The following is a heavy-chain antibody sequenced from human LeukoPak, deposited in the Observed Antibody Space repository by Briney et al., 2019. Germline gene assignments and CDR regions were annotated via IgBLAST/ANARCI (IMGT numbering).Heavy chain of an antibody. Sequence: ASVKVSCAASGYSFTGYYMHWVRQAPGQGLEGMGWINPNSGGTNYAQKFQGRATVTRETSIITAYMELSRLRFDDTAVYYCAKEDLQNGLDPWGQGTLVTVSS. V-gene: IGHV1-2*02. CDR3: AKEDLQNGLDP. D-gene: IGHD1-1*01. CDR1: GYSFTGYY. J-gene: IGHJ5*02. CDR2: INPNSGGT.